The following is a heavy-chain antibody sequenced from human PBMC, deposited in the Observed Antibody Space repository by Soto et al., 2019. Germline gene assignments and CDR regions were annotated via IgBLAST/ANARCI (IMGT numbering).Heavy chain of an antibody. J-gene: IGHJ4*02. CDR2: IYNSGST. V-gene: IGHV4-59*01. CDR1: GGSIGSYY. Sequence: PSETLSLTCTVSGGSIGSYYWSWIRQPPGKGLEWIGYIYNSGSTNYNPSLKSRVTISVDTSKNQFSLKLSSVTAADTAVYYCARTDSGSYGDHFDYWGQGALVTVSS. D-gene: IGHD1-26*01. CDR3: ARTDSGSYGDHFDY.